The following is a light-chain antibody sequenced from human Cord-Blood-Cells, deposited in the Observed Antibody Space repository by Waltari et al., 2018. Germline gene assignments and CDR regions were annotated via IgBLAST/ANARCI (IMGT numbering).Light chain of an antibody. CDR3: QSYDSSLGGSV. J-gene: IGLJ3*02. Sequence: QSVLTQPPSVSVAPGQRVTISCTGSSSNIGAGYDVHWYQQLPGTAPKLLIYGNSNRPSGVPDRFSGSKSGTSASLAITGLQAEDEADYYCQSYDSSLGGSVFGGGTKLTVL. V-gene: IGLV1-40*01. CDR2: GNS. CDR1: SSNIGAGYD.